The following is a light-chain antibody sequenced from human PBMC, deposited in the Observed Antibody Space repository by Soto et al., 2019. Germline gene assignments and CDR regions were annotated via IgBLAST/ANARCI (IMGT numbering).Light chain of an antibody. CDR1: RSVSSN. CDR2: GAS. CDR3: QQYRTSPPTWT. Sequence: EIVMTQSPATLSVSPGERATLSCRASRSVSSNLAWYQQKPGQAPRLLMYGASTRATGIPARFSGSGSGTEFTLTISSLQSEDFAVYYCQQYRTSPPTWTFGQGTKVEIK. J-gene: IGKJ1*01. V-gene: IGKV3-15*01.